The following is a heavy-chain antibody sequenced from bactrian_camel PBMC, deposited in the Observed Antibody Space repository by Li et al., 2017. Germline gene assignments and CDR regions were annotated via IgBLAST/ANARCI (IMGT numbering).Heavy chain of an antibody. Sequence: QLVESGGGSVQAGGSLRLSCADSRYTFTNNRMGWFRQAPGKEREGVAAICPRGDGVYYAGSVKGRFTISKDNAKGTLSLQMTALTPEDTAMYYCAADPPPCPLYNGVIWQFNYWG. CDR1: RYTFTNNR. V-gene: IGHV3-3*01. J-gene: IGHJ4*01. CDR2: ICPRGDGV. D-gene: IGHD1*01. CDR3: AADPPPCPLYNGVIWQFNY.